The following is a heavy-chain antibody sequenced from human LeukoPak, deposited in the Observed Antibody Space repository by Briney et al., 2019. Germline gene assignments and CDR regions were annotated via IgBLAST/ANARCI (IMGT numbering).Heavy chain of an antibody. CDR3: AREGGVYYYGSGSYYNHAYFDY. CDR2: ISAYNGNT. D-gene: IGHD3-10*01. CDR1: GYTFTSYG. V-gene: IGHV1-18*01. Sequence: ASVKVSCKASGYTFTSYGISWVRQAPGQGLEWMGWISAYNGNTNYAQKLQGRVTMTTDTSTSTAYMELRSLRSDDTAVYYCAREGGVYYYGSGSYYNHAYFDYWGQGTLVTVSS. J-gene: IGHJ4*02.